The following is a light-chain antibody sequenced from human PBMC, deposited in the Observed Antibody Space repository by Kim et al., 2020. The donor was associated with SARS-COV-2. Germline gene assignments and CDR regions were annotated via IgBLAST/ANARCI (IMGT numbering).Light chain of an antibody. CDR3: AAWDDGLSVRV. J-gene: IGLJ3*02. V-gene: IGLV1-47*01. Sequence: QSVLTQPPSASGTPGQSVTISCSGSNSNIGINYVYWYQHFPGTAPKLLIYRNSQRPSGVPDRFSGSKSGTSASLAISGLRSEDEADYYCAAWDDGLSVRVFGGGTQLTVL. CDR1: NSNIGINY. CDR2: RNS.